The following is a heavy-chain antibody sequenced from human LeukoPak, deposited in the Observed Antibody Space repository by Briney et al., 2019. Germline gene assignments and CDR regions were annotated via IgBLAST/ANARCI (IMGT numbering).Heavy chain of an antibody. D-gene: IGHD2-2*01. CDR2: LKPKRGNT. J-gene: IGHJ4*02. CDR1: GYTFTSYD. V-gene: IGHV1-8*01. Sequence: ASVKASCKASGYTFTSYDINWVRQATGQGLEWMGWLKPKRGNTGYAQKLQGRVTMTRNTSISTAYMELSSLRSEDTAVYYCARALRLYCSSTSCSYYFDYWGQGTLVTVSS. CDR3: ARALRLYCSSTSCSYYFDY.